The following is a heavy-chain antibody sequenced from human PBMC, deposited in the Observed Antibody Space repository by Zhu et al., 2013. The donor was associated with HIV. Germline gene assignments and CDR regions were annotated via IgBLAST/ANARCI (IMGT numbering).Heavy chain of an antibody. Sequence: QMQLVQSGAEVKMTGSSVRLSCKASGYTFAYRSLHWVRQAPGQGLEWVGWIIPMFGIADYAQKFKGRVTITADESTSTAYMELRSLRSEDTAVYYCASADYYESSGYFDYWGQGTLVTVSS. CDR1: GYTFAYRS. CDR3: ASADYYESSGYFDY. CDR2: IIPMFGIA. D-gene: IGHD3-22*01. J-gene: IGHJ4*02. V-gene: IGHV1-69*01.